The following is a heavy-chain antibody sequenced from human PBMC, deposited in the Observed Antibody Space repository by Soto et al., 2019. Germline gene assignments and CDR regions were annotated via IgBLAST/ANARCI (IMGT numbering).Heavy chain of an antibody. V-gene: IGHV3-23*01. Sequence: EVQLLESGGGLVQPGGSLRLSCAASGFTFSSYAMSWVRQAPGKGLEWVSAISGSGGSTYYADSVKGRFTISRDNPKNTLYLQMNSLRAEDTAVYYCAKLQEGYCSSTSCYYYGMDVWGQGTTVTVSS. CDR3: AKLQEGYCSSTSCYYYGMDV. D-gene: IGHD2-2*01. CDR2: ISGSGGST. CDR1: GFTFSSYA. J-gene: IGHJ6*02.